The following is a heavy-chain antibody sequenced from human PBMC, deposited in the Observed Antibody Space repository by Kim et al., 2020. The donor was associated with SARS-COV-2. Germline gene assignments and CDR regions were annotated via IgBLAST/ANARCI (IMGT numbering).Heavy chain of an antibody. V-gene: IGHV3-9*01. D-gene: IGHD3-22*01. J-gene: IGHJ4*02. Sequence: GITFDNYAMHWVRQAAGKGLEWVAGISWNSGSIRYVDSVEGRFTISRDNAKNSLFLQMNSLRAEDTALYYCVKDFFDSSAAFDLWGQGTLAT. CDR2: ISWNSGSI. CDR1: GITFDNYA. CDR3: VKDFFDSSAAFDL.